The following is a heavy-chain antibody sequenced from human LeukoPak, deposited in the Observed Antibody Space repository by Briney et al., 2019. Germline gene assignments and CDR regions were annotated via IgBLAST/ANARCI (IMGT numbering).Heavy chain of an antibody. CDR3: ARVRYGMDV. CDR1: GFTFSSYS. V-gene: IGHV3-48*04. CDR2: ISSSSSTI. J-gene: IGHJ6*02. Sequence: PGGSLRLSCAASGFTFSSYSMNWVRQAPGKGLEWVSYISSSSSTIYYADSVKGRFTISRDNAKNSLYLQMNSLRAEDTAVYYCARVRYGMDVWGQGTTVTVSS.